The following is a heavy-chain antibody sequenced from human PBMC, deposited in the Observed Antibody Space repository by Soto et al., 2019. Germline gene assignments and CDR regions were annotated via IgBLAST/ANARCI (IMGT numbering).Heavy chain of an antibody. J-gene: IGHJ6*03. D-gene: IGHD6-6*01. CDR1: GFTFSSYD. Sequence: HPGGSLRLSCAASGFTFSSYDMHWVRQATGKGLEWASAIGTAGDTYYPGSVKGRFTISRENAKNSLYLQMNSLRAGDTAVYYCARVRYISSSNYYSCYMDVWGKGTTVTVSS. CDR2: IGTAGDT. V-gene: IGHV3-13*01. CDR3: ARVRYISSSNYYSCYMDV.